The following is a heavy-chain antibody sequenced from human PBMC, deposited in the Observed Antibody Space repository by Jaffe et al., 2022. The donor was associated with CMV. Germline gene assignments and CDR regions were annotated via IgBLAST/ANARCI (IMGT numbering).Heavy chain of an antibody. Sequence: QLQLQESGPGLVKPSETLSLTCTVSGGSISSSSYYWGWIRQPPGKGLEWIGSIYYSGSTYYNPSLKSRVTISVDTSKNQFSLKLSSVTAADTAVYYCARHYWNDRVNDVPLNWFDPWGQGTLVTVSS. J-gene: IGHJ5*02. CDR1: GGSISSSSYY. CDR2: IYYSGST. CDR3: ARHYWNDRVNDVPLNWFDP. V-gene: IGHV4-39*01. D-gene: IGHD1-1*01.